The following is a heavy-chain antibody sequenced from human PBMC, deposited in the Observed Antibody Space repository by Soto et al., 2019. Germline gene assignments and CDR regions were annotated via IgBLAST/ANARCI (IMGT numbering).Heavy chain of an antibody. CDR1: GYTLTELS. CDR2: FDPEDGET. D-gene: IGHD3-10*01. V-gene: IGHV1-24*01. J-gene: IGHJ6*03. CDR3: ATRAPRGGSGSYNNYYYYYYMDV. Sequence: ASVKVSCKVSGYTLTELSMHWVRQAPGKGLEWMGGFDPEDGETIYAQKFQGRVTMTEDTSTDTAYIELSSLRSEDTAVYYCATRAPRGGSGSYNNYYYYYYMDVWGKGTTVTVSS.